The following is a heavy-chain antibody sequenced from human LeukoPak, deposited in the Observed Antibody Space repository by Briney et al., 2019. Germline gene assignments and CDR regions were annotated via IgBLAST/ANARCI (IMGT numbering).Heavy chain of an antibody. D-gene: IGHD3-9*01. J-gene: IGHJ6*03. V-gene: IGHV1-69*01. CDR1: GGTFSSYA. Sequence: ASVKVSCKASGGTFSSYAISWVRQAPGQGLEWMGGIIPIFGTANYAQKFQGRVTITADESTSTAYMELSRLRSDDTAVYYCARLYYDILTGYYAYYYYMDVWGKGTTVTVSS. CDR2: IIPIFGTA. CDR3: ARLYYDILTGYYAYYYYMDV.